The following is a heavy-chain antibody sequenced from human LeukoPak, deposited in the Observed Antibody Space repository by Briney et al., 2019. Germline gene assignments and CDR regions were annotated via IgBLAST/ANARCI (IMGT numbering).Heavy chain of an antibody. CDR2: INHSGST. J-gene: IGHJ4*02. D-gene: IGHD6-19*01. CDR3: ARSPYSSGWSGVDY. Sequence: PSETLSLTCAVYGGSFSGYYWSWIRQPPGKGLEWIGEINHSGSTNYNPSLKSRVTISVDTSKNHFSLKRSSVPAADTAVYYCARSPYSSGWSGVDYWGQGTLVTVSS. CDR1: GGSFSGYY. V-gene: IGHV4-34*01.